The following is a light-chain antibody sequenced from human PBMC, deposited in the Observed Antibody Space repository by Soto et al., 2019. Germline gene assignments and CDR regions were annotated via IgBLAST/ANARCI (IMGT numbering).Light chain of an antibody. CDR1: SSDVGDYNR. J-gene: IGLJ3*02. CDR3: ISFTPSTTTHWV. CDR2: EVT. Sequence: QSALTQPPSVSGSPGQSITISCTGISSDVGDYNRVSWYQHHPGKAPKLMIFEVTNRPSGISDRFSGFKSGSTASLTISELQPDDEADYYCISFTPSTTTHWVFGGGTKVTVL. V-gene: IGLV2-14*01.